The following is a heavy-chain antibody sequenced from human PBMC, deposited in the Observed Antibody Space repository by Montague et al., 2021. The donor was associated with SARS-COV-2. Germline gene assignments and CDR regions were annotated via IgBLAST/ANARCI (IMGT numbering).Heavy chain of an antibody. D-gene: IGHD3-10*01. J-gene: IGHJ4*02. V-gene: IGHV3-7*03. CDR2: IKQDGSGE. Sequence: SLRLSCAASGFAFSSYWMTWVRQAPGKGLEWVANIKQDGSGEYYMDSVKGRFTISRDNGKNSVFLQVNSLRAEDTAVYYCASTGSASYWGQGTLVTVSS. CDR1: GFAFSSYW. CDR3: ASTGSASY.